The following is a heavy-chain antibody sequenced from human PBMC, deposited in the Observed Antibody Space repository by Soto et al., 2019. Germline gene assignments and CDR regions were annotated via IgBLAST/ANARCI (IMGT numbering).Heavy chain of an antibody. CDR2: LDGAGGST. V-gene: IGHV3-23*01. D-gene: IGHD3-10*01. J-gene: IGHJ6*02. CDR3: AAPRDEYGSGVSWFTYGMDI. Sequence: PGGSLRLSCLASGFTFIEYAMTWVRHVPGRGLEWVASLDGAGGSTYYADSVRGRFTISRDNSQNTLFLQMKRLTVDDTAIYYCAAPRDEYGSGVSWFTYGMDIWGQGTTVTV. CDR1: GFTFIEYA.